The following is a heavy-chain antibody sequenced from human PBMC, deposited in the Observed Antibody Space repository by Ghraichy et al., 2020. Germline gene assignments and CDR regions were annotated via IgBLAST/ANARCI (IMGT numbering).Heavy chain of an antibody. CDR1: GFTFSSYG. CDR2: IWYDGSNK. D-gene: IGHD2-2*01. Sequence: GGSLRLSCAASGFTFSSYGMHWVRQAPGKGLEWVAVIWYDGSNKYYADSVKGRFTISRDNSKNTLYLQMNSLRAEDTAVYYCARDTNQLLLLDYYYYGMDVWGQGTTVTVSS. J-gene: IGHJ6*02. V-gene: IGHV3-33*01. CDR3: ARDTNQLLLLDYYYYGMDV.